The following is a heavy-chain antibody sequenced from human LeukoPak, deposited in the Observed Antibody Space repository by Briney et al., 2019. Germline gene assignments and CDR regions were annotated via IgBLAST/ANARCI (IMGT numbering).Heavy chain of an antibody. CDR2: IYTSGST. CDR1: GGSISSYY. D-gene: IGHD3-16*01. CDR3: ARGGYDYVWGSYKADAFDI. V-gene: IGHV4-4*07. J-gene: IGHJ3*02. Sequence: SETVSLTCTVSGGSISSYYWSWIRQPAGKGLEWIGRIYTSGSTNYNPSLKSRVTMSVDTSKNQFSLKLSSVTAADTAVYYCARGGYDYVWGSYKADAFDIWGQGTMVTVSS.